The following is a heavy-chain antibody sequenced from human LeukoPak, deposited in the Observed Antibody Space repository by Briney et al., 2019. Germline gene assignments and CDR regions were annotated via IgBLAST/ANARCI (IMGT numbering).Heavy chain of an antibody. CDR2: ISYDGSNK. D-gene: IGHD2-2*01. CDR3: AREGRKRYCSSTSCYGPFDY. Sequence: GGSLRLSCAASGFTFSSYAMHWVRQAPGKGLEWVAVISYDGSNKYYADSVRGRFTISRDNSKNTLYLQMNSLRAEDTAVYYCAREGRKRYCSSTSCYGPFDYWGQGTLVTVSS. CDR1: GFTFSSYA. V-gene: IGHV3-30*04. J-gene: IGHJ4*02.